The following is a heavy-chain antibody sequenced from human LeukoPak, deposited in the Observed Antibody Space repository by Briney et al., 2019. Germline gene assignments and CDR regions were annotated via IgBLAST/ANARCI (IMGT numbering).Heavy chain of an antibody. D-gene: IGHD4-11*01. Sequence: SETLSLTCAVYGGSFSGYYWSWIRQPPGKGLEWIGEINHSGSTNYNPPLKSRVTISVDTSKNQFSLKLSSVTAADTAVYYCARVTVTSFYYYYGMDVWGQGTTVTVSS. J-gene: IGHJ6*02. CDR2: INHSGST. V-gene: IGHV4-34*01. CDR3: ARVTVTSFYYYYGMDV. CDR1: GGSFSGYY.